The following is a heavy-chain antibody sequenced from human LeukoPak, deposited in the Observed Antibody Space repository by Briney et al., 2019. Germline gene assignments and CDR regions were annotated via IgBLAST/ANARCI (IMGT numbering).Heavy chain of an antibody. V-gene: IGHV3-11*04. CDR3: AREGGNWNSPFDY. D-gene: IGHD1-7*01. CDR1: GFTFSDYY. CDR2: ISSSGSTI. Sequence: GGSLRLSCAASGFTFSDYYMSWIRQAPGKGLEWISYISSSGSTIFYADSVKGRFTISRDNAKNSLYLQMNSLRAVDTAVYYCAREGGNWNSPFDYWGQGTLVTVSS. J-gene: IGHJ4*02.